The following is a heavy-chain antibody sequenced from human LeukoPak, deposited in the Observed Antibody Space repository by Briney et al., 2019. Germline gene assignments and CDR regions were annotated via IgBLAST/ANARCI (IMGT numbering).Heavy chain of an antibody. D-gene: IGHD2-2*01. CDR3: ARGGGDIVVVPAAGVNNWFDP. Sequence: SETLSLTCAVYGWSFSGYYWSWIRQPPGKGLEWIGEINHSGSTNYNPSLKSRVTISVDTSKNQFSLKLSSVTAADTAVYYCARGGGDIVVVPAAGVNNWFDPWGQGTLVTVSS. CDR1: GWSFSGYY. J-gene: IGHJ5*02. CDR2: INHSGST. V-gene: IGHV4-34*01.